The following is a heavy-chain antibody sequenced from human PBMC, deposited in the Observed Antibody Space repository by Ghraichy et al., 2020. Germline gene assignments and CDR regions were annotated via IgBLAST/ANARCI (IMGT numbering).Heavy chain of an antibody. CDR3: AKAMRYHLLQGAGMDV. CDR2: IKGNSGAT. CDR1: GFTFSNYA. Sequence: GGSLRLSCAASGFTFSNYAMTWVRQAPGKGLEWVSVIKGNSGATFDADSVKGRFTISRDNSKNTLYLQMDSLRAEDSAIYYCAKAMRYHLLQGAGMDVWGRGTTVTVSS. J-gene: IGHJ6*02. D-gene: IGHD2-2*01. V-gene: IGHV3-23*01.